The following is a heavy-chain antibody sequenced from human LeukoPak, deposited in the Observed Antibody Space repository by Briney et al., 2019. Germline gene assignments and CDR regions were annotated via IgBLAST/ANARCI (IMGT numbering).Heavy chain of an antibody. CDR3: ARAPSEVGGYYPEYFRH. D-gene: IGHD3-22*01. CDR2: IKSDGKT. J-gene: IGHJ1*01. Sequence: PGGSLRLSCVASGFTFSRYWMHWVRQAPGKGLVWVSRIKSDGKTNYADSVKGRFTISRDNAKNTVSLQMDSLRAEHTGVYYCARAPSEVGGYYPEYFRHWGQGTLVTVSS. V-gene: IGHV3-74*01. CDR1: GFTFSRYW.